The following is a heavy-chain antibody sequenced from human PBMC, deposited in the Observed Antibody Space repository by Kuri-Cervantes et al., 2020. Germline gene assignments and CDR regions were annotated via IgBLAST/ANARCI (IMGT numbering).Heavy chain of an antibody. D-gene: IGHD2-21*01. CDR2: ISSSGSTI. J-gene: IGHJ6*02. CDR3: AKGHRYGMDV. CDR1: GFTFSDYY. Sequence: LSLTCAASGFTFSDYYMSWIRQAPGKGLEWVSYISSSGSTIYYADSVKGRFTISRDNSKNTLYLQMNSLRAEDTAVYYCAKGHRYGMDVWGQGTTVTVSS. V-gene: IGHV3-11*04.